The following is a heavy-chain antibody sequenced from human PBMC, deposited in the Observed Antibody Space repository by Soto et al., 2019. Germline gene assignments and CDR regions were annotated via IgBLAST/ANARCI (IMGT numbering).Heavy chain of an antibody. D-gene: IGHD2-2*02. J-gene: IGHJ4*02. CDR3: ATSYTDSRNVPAY. V-gene: IGHV4-59*01. Sequence: PSETLSLTCTVSGGSISSYYWSWIRQPPGKGLEWIAYTYYSGSTNYNPSLKSRVTISVDTSTSTVYMGLSSLKSEDTAVYYCATSYTDSRNVPAYWGQGSLVTVSS. CDR1: GGSISSYY. CDR2: TYYSGST.